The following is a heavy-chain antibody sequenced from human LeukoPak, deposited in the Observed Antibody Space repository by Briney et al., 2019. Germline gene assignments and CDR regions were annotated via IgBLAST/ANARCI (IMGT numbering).Heavy chain of an antibody. CDR3: ARERESDYDQLLDY. CDR1: GFTFSSYN. D-gene: IGHD4-17*01. CDR2: ISSNGGRT. J-gene: IGHJ4*02. V-gene: IGHV3-64*01. Sequence: GGSLRLSCAASGFTFSSYNMHWVRQAPGKGLEYVSAISSNGGRTYYANSVKGRFTISRDNSKNTLYLQMGSLRAEDMAVYFCARERESDYDQLLDYWGQGTLVTVSS.